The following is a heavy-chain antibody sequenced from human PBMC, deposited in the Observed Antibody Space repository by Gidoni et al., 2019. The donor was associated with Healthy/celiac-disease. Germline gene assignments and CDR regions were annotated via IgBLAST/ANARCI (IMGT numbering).Heavy chain of an antibody. V-gene: IGHV4-34*01. D-gene: IGHD6-13*01. CDR2: INHSGST. CDR3: ARFGYSSSWPYPYYYYYMDV. J-gene: IGHJ6*03. Sequence: QVQLQQGGAGLLKPSETLSLTCAVYGGSFSGYYWSWFRQPPGKGLEWIGEINHSGSTNYNPSLKSRVTISVDTSKNQFSLKLSSVTAADTAVYYCARFGYSSSWPYPYYYYYMDVWGKGTTVTVSS. CDR1: GGSFSGYY.